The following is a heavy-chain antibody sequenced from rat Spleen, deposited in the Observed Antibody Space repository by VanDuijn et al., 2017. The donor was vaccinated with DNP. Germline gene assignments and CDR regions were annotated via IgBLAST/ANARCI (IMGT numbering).Heavy chain of an antibody. CDR1: GFSLTSYG. Sequence: QVQLKESGPGLVQPSQTLSLTCTVSGFSLTSYGVSWVRQPPGKGLEWIAAISSGGSTYYNSALKSRLSISRDTSKSQVFLKMNSLQTEDTAIYFCTRESSYYYPYAMDAWGQGTSVTVSS. V-gene: IGHV2S12*01. CDR3: TRESSYYYPYAMDA. J-gene: IGHJ4*01. CDR2: ISSGGST. D-gene: IGHD1-12*02.